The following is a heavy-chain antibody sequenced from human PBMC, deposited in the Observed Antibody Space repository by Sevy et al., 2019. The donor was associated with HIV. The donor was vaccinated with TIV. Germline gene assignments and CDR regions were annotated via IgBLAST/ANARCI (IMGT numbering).Heavy chain of an antibody. CDR1: GYSISSGYY. CDR2: IYYSGST. V-gene: IGHV4-38-2*02. Sequence: SETLSLTCAVSGYSISSGYYWGWIRQPPGKGLEWIGSIYYSGSTYYNPSLKSRVTISVDTSKNQFSLRLSSVTAADTAVYYCARDLGSGWPDYYYYYMDVWGKGTTVTVSS. CDR3: ARDLGSGWPDYYYYYMDV. D-gene: IGHD6-19*01. J-gene: IGHJ6*03.